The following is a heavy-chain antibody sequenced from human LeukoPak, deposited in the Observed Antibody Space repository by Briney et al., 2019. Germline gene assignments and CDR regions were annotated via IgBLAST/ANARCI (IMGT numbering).Heavy chain of an antibody. V-gene: IGHV1-2*02. Sequence: ASVKVSCKASGYTFTGYYMHWVRQAPGQGLEWMGWINPNSGGTNYAQKFQGRVTMTRDTSISTAYMELSRLRSDDTAVYYCARAAAGFYYYYYMDVWGKGTTVTISS. D-gene: IGHD6-13*01. J-gene: IGHJ6*03. CDR1: GYTFTGYY. CDR3: ARAAAGFYYYYYMDV. CDR2: INPNSGGT.